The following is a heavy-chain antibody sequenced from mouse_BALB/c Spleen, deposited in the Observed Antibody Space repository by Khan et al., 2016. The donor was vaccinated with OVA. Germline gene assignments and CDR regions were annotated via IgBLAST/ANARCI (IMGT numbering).Heavy chain of an antibody. D-gene: IGHD3-3*01. CDR3: ARTARIKY. CDR1: GYSITSGYG. V-gene: IGHV3-2*02. Sequence: EVKLLESGPGLVKPSQSLSLTCTVTGYSITSGYGWNWIRQFPGNQLEWMGYISYSGSTNYNPHLKSRIFITRDSSKNQFFLQLNSVTTEDTATYYCARTARIKYWGQGTTLTVSS. CDR2: ISYSGST. J-gene: IGHJ2*01.